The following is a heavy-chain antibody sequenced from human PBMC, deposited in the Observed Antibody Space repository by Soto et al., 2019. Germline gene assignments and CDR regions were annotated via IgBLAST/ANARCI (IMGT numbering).Heavy chain of an antibody. D-gene: IGHD3-10*01. J-gene: IGHJ6*02. Sequence: ASETLSLTCTVSGGSISSGGYYWSWIRQHPGKGLEWIGYIYYSGSTYYNPSLKSRVTISVDTSKNQFSLKLSSLIAADTAVYYCARHSPPFFYGSGPWDVWGQGTTVTVSS. CDR1: GGSISSGGYY. CDR3: ARHSPPFFYGSGPWDV. CDR2: IYYSGST. V-gene: IGHV4-31*03.